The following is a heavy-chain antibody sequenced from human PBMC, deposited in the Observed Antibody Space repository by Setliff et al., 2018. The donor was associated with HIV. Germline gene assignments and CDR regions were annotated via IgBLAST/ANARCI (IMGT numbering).Heavy chain of an antibody. J-gene: IGHJ4*02. D-gene: IGHD3-10*01. CDR1: GYTFTSYG. Sequence: AASVKVSCKASGYTFTSYGITWARQAPGQGLEWMGWISTYSGNTNYAQGLQGRITMTTDTSTSTAYMEVRSLTSDDTAVYYCARDYYDDTYYSPGIYYLYWGQGTLVTVSS. CDR3: ARDYYDDTYYSPGIYYLY. CDR2: ISTYSGNT. V-gene: IGHV1-18*01.